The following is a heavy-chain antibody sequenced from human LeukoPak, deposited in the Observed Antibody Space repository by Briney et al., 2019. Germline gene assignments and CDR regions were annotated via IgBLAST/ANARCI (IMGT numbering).Heavy chain of an antibody. Sequence: GGSLRLSCAASGFTVSSNYMSWVRQAPGKGLEWVANIKQDGSEKYYVDSVKGRFTISRDNAKNSLYLQMNSLRAEDTAVYYCARDRRSSYYDSSGYYYAWGQGTLVTVSS. D-gene: IGHD3-22*01. CDR2: IKQDGSEK. V-gene: IGHV3-7*01. J-gene: IGHJ5*02. CDR1: GFTVSSNY. CDR3: ARDRRSSYYDSSGYYYA.